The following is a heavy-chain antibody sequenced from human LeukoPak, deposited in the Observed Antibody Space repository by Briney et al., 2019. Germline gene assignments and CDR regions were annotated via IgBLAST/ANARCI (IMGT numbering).Heavy chain of an antibody. V-gene: IGHV4-59*01. J-gene: IGHJ4*02. CDR2: IYYSGST. CDR3: ARDIGRYPEYYFDY. D-gene: IGHD3/OR15-3a*01. Sequence: SETLSLTCTVSGGSISSYYWSWIRQPPGKGLEWIGYIYYSGSTNYNPSLESRVTISVDTSKNQFSLKLSSVTAADTAVYYCARDIGRYPEYYFDYWGQGTLVTVSS. CDR1: GGSISSYY.